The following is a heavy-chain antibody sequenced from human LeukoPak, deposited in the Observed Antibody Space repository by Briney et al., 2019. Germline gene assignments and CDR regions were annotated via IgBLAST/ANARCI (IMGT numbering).Heavy chain of an antibody. D-gene: IGHD6-19*01. CDR1: GFTFSSYW. Sequence: GGSLRLSCAASGFTFSSYWMSWVRQAPGKGLEWVAVISYDGRNKYNADSVKGRFTISRDNSKNTLYLQMNSLRAEDTAVYCCARDWQWLVKSGNIDYWGQGTLVTVSS. CDR3: ARDWQWLVKSGNIDY. J-gene: IGHJ4*02. CDR2: ISYDGRNK. V-gene: IGHV3-30*03.